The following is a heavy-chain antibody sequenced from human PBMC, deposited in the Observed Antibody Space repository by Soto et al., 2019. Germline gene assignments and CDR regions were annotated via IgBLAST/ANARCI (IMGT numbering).Heavy chain of an antibody. CDR2: IKSKTDGGTT. J-gene: IGHJ6*03. CDR1: GFTFSNAW. D-gene: IGHD2-2*01. V-gene: IGHV3-15*01. CDR3: TTWDIVVVPAAMPGLGYYYMDV. Sequence: GGSLRLSCAASGFTFSNAWMSWVRQAPGKGLEWVGRIKSKTDGGTTDYAAPVKGRFTISRDDSKNTLYLQMNSLKTEDTAVYYCTTWDIVVVPAAMPGLGYYYMDVWGKGTTVTVSS.